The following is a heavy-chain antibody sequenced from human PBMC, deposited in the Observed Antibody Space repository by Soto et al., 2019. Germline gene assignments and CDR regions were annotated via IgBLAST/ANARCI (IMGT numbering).Heavy chain of an antibody. D-gene: IGHD3-3*01. V-gene: IGHV4-59*08. Sequence: QVQLQESGPGLVKPSETLSLSCTVSSGSISGYYWSWIWQPPGKGLEWIGSIYSSGTTYYNPSLKSRVTMSVDTPKIQFSLNLSSVTAADTAVYYCARQASYDFWDGRFYYNYYMDVWGKGTPVTVSS. CDR2: IYSSGTT. J-gene: IGHJ6*03. CDR1: SGSISGYY. CDR3: ARQASYDFWDGRFYYNYYMDV.